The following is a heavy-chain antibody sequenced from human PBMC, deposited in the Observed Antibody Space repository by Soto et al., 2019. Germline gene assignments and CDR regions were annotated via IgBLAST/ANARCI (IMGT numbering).Heavy chain of an antibody. CDR1: GFTVSSNY. V-gene: IGHV3-53*01. CDR3: AILSN. J-gene: IGHJ4*02. Sequence: PGGSLRLSCAASGFTVSSNYMNWVRQAPGKGLEWLSIIYSDGTTYYADSVKGRFTISRDNFKNTLYLQMNNLRAEDTAVYYCAILSNWGQGTLVNVSS. CDR2: IYSDGTT. D-gene: IGHD6-6*01.